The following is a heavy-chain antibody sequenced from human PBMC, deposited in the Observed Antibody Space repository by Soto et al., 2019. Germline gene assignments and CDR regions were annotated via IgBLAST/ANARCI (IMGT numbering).Heavy chain of an antibody. J-gene: IGHJ6*02. D-gene: IGHD7-27*01. CDR2: IQQVGSEK. Sequence: EVQLVESGGGLVQPGGSLRLSCAASGFTFNKYWMTWVRQAPGKGLEWVANIQQVGSEKYYEDSVKGRFTISRDNADNSLYLQMNGLRAEDTAVHYCALGRTGLDVWDQGTTVTVSS. V-gene: IGHV3-7*01. CDR1: GFTFNKYW. CDR3: ALGRTGLDV.